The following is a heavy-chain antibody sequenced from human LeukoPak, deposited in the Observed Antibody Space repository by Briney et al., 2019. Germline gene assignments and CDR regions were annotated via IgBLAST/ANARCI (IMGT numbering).Heavy chain of an antibody. D-gene: IGHD3-22*01. CDR1: GFTFSSYA. CDR3: ARDDRGYPFDY. J-gene: IGHJ4*02. Sequence: GGSLRLSCAASGFTFSSYAMHWVRQAPGKGLEWVAVISYDGSNKYYADSVKGRFTISRDNAKNSLYLQMNSLRAEDTAVYYCARDDRGYPFDYWGQGTLVTVSS. V-gene: IGHV3-30-3*01. CDR2: ISYDGSNK.